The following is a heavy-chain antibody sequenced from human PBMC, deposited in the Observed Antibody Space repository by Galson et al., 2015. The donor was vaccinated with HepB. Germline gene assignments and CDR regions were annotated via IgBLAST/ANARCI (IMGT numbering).Heavy chain of an antibody. V-gene: IGHV3-23*01. CDR2: ISGSGGST. J-gene: IGHJ5*01. D-gene: IGHD6-19*01. Sequence: SLRLSCAASGFTFNTYAMSWVRQAPGKGLEWVSAISGSGGSTYYADSVKGRFIISRDNSKNTLFLQMNSLRAEDTAVYYCAKSLASGGWYVPWSPDDSWGQGTLVTVSS. CDR1: GFTFNTYA. CDR3: AKSLASGGWYVPWSPDDS.